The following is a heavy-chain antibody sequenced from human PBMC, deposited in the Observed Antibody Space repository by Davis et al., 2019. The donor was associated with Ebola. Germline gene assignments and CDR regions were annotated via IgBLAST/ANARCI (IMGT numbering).Heavy chain of an antibody. V-gene: IGHV3-53*01. Sequence: GGSLRLSCAASGFTVSSNYMSWVRQAPGKGLEWVSVIYRGGSTFYADSVKGRFTISRDNSKNTLYLQMNSLTAEDTAVYYCARVILWFGEPSGMDVWGKGTTVTVSS. D-gene: IGHD3-10*01. J-gene: IGHJ6*04. CDR2: IYRGGST. CDR1: GFTVSSNY. CDR3: ARVILWFGEPSGMDV.